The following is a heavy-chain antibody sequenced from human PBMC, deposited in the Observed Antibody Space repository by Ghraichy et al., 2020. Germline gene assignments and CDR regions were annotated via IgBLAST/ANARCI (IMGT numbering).Heavy chain of an antibody. D-gene: IGHD2-15*01. CDR1: GGSFSGYY. V-gene: IGHV4-34*01. CDR2: INHSGST. Sequence: SETLSLTCAVYGGSFSGYYWSWIRQPPGKGLEWIGEINHSGSTNYNPSLKSRVTISVDTSKNQFSLKLSSVTAADTAVYYCARRVGYCSCASCYFSDPPPNNIDPGGQGTLVTVSS. J-gene: IGHJ5*02. CDR3: ARRVGYCSCASCYFSDPPPNNIDP.